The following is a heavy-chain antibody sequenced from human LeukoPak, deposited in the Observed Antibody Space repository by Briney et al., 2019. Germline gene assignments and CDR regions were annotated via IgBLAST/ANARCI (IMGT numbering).Heavy chain of an antibody. J-gene: IGHJ4*02. CDR1: GFTFDDYA. Sequence: GGSLRLSCAASGFTFDDYAMHWVRQAPGKGLEWVSLISGDGGSTYYADSVKGRFTISRDNSKNSLYLQMNSLRTEDTALYYFAKDMVEQWFYGYWGQGTLVTVSS. CDR3: AKDMVEQWFYGY. D-gene: IGHD6-19*01. CDR2: ISGDGGST. V-gene: IGHV3-43*02.